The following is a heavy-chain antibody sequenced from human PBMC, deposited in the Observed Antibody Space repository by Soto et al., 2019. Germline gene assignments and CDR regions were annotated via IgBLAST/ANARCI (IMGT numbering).Heavy chain of an antibody. CDR2: ISRSHSAI. J-gene: IGHJ4*02. CDR1: GVSLSNFG. D-gene: IGHD5-12*01. V-gene: IGHV3-48*02. CDR3: ATEGPNGYIPYYLES. Sequence: PGGSLRLSCLASGVSLSNFGMFWVRQAPGKGLEWISYISRSHSAIYYADSVKGRFTMSRDDAKNSIFLQMNSLKDEDRAVYYCATEGPNGYIPYYLESWGQGVPVTAPQ.